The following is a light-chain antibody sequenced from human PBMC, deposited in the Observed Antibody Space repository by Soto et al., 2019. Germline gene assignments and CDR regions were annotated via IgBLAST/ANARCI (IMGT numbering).Light chain of an antibody. CDR1: SSDVGGYNY. V-gene: IGLV2-14*01. CDR2: EVT. CDR3: KSRTTRNTLV. Sequence: QSVLTQPASVSGSPGQSITISCTGTSSDVGGYNYVSWYQQHPGKAPQLIIYEVTHRPAGVASRFYGSRSGNTASLTISGLPAEDDADYYCKSRTTRNTLVFGGGTKLTVL. J-gene: IGLJ3*02.